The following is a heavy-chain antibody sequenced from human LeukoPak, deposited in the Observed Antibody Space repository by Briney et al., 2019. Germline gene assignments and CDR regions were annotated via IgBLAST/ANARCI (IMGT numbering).Heavy chain of an antibody. D-gene: IGHD3-9*01. CDR1: GYTFTSYG. CDR3: ARAKLIRRPDILTGYYNSYFDY. J-gene: IGHJ4*02. CDR2: ISAYNGNT. V-gene: IGHV1-18*01. Sequence: EASVKVSCKASGYTFTSYGISWVRQAPGQGLEWMGWISAYNGNTNYAQKLQGRVTMTTDTSTSTAYMELRSLRSDDTAVYYCARAKLIRRPDILTGYYNSYFDYWGQGTLVTVSS.